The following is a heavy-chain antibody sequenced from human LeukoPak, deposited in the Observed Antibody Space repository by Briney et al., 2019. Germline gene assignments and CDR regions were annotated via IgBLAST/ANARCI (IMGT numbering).Heavy chain of an antibody. V-gene: IGHV3-21*01. D-gene: IGHD1-26*01. CDR1: GFTFSSYS. CDR2: ISSSSSYI. Sequence: PGGSLRLSCAASGFTFSSYSMNWVRQAPGKGLEWVSSISSSSSYIYYADSVKGRFTISRDNAKNSLYLQMNSLRAEDTAVYYCARASGSYAYYYGMDVWGQGTTVTVSS. CDR3: ARASGSYAYYYGMDV. J-gene: IGHJ6*02.